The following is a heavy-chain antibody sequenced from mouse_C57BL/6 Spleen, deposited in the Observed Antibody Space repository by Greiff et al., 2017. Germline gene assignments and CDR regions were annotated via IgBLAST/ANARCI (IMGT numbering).Heavy chain of an antibody. Sequence: QVQLQQSGPELVKPGASVKISCKASGYAFSSSWMNWVKQRPGKGLEWIGRIYPGDGDTNYNGKFKGKATLTADKSSSTAYMQLSSLTSEDSAVYFCARTGPYYAMDYWGQGTSVTVSS. J-gene: IGHJ4*01. V-gene: IGHV1-82*01. CDR3: ARTGPYYAMDY. CDR1: GYAFSSSW. D-gene: IGHD4-1*01. CDR2: IYPGDGDT.